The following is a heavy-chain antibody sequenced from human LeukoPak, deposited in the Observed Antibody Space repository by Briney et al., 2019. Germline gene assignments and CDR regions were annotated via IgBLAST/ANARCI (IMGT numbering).Heavy chain of an antibody. CDR3: ATAPYTNHLVDY. D-gene: IGHD2-2*02. Sequence: KAGGSLRLSCAASGFTFSSYSMNWVRQAPGKGLEWVSSISSSSSYIYYADSVKGRFTISRDNSKNTLFLQMSTLRGEDTAIYYCATAPYTNHLVDYWGQGTLVTVSS. CDR2: ISSSSSYI. CDR1: GFTFSSYS. J-gene: IGHJ4*02. V-gene: IGHV3-21*04.